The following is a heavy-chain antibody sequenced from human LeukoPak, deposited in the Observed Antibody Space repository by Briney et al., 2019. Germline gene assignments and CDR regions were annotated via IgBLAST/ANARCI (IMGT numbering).Heavy chain of an antibody. CDR2: IKQDGSEK. V-gene: IGHV3-7*01. CDR3: AREITHALHGMFYYGSGTYLDY. J-gene: IGHJ4*02. D-gene: IGHD3-10*01. CDR1: GFTFSSYS. Sequence: GGSLRLSCAASGFTFSSYSMNWVRQAPGKGLEWVANIKQDGSEKYYVDSVKGRFTISRDNAKHSMYLQMNSLRAEDTAVYYCAREITHALHGMFYYGSGTYLDYWGQGTLVTVSS.